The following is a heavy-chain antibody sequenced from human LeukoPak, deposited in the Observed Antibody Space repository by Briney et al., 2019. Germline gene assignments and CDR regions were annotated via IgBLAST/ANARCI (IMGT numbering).Heavy chain of an antibody. CDR3: ARASSYDYTYYGMDV. D-gene: IGHD3-10*01. V-gene: IGHV3-48*03. CDR1: GFTFSSYE. CDR2: ISSSGSTI. Sequence: GGSLRLPCAASGFTFSSYEMNWVRQAPGKGLEWVSYISSSGSTIHYADSVKGRFTISRDNAKNSLYLQMNSLRAEDTAVYYCARASSYDYTYYGMDVWGQGTTVTVSS. J-gene: IGHJ6*02.